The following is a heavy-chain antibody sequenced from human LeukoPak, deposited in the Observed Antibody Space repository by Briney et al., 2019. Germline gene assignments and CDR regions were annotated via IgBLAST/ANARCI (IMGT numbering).Heavy chain of an antibody. CDR2: IYSGGST. CDR3: ARDFRGYSYGGNWFDY. D-gene: IGHD5-18*01. CDR1: GFTVSSNY. J-gene: IGHJ4*02. Sequence: GGSLRLSCAASGFTVSSNYMSWVRQAPGKGLEWVSVIYSGGSTHYADSVKGRFTISRDNSKNTLYLQMNSLRAEDTAVYYCARDFRGYSYGGNWFDYWGQGTLVTVSS. V-gene: IGHV3-66*01.